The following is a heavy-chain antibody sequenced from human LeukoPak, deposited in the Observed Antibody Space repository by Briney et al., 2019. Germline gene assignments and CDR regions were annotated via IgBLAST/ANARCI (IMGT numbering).Heavy chain of an antibody. D-gene: IGHD3-22*01. V-gene: IGHV3-23*01. CDR1: GFTFSSYA. CDR3: AKLMEDYYDSSGYYYGAAGAFDI. J-gene: IGHJ3*02. CDR2: ISGSGGST. Sequence: GGSLRLSCAASGFTFSSYAMSWVRQAPGKGLEWVSAISGSGGSTYYADSVKGRFTISRDNSMNTLYLQMNSLRAEDTAVYYCAKLMEDYYDSSGYYYGAAGAFDIWGQGTMVTVSS.